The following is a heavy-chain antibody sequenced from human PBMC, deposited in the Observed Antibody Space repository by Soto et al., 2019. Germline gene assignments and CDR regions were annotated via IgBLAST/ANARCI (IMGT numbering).Heavy chain of an antibody. J-gene: IGHJ5*02. CDR3: ATRITVFGLLIPPFDP. D-gene: IGHD3-3*01. Sequence: SETLSLTCAVYGGSVNVYYWNWIRHPPGKGLEWIGEINHTGGTHYNPSLESRVTMSVDTSKNQFSLRLSSVTAADTAIYYCATRITVFGLLIPPFDPWGQGTQVTVSS. CDR2: INHTGGT. V-gene: IGHV4-34*01. CDR1: GGSVNVYY.